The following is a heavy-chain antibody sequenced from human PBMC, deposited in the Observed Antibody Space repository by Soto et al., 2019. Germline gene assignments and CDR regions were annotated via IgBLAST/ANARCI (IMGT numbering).Heavy chain of an antibody. D-gene: IGHD3-10*01. CDR3: AKGEVQYYGSGSYYNRTTYYYGMDV. CDR2: ISYDGSNK. J-gene: IGHJ6*02. V-gene: IGHV3-30*18. CDR1: GFTFSSYG. Sequence: GGSLRLSCAASGFTFSSYGMHWVRQAPGKGLEWVAVISYDGSNKYYADSVKGRFTISRDNSKNTLYLQMNSLRAEDTAVYYCAKGEVQYYGSGSYYNRTTYYYGMDVWGQGTTVTVSS.